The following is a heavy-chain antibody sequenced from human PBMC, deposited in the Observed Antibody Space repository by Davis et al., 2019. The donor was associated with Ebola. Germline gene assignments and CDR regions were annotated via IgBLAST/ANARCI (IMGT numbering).Heavy chain of an antibody. CDR1: GYTFSDYY. CDR3: ARGINRWNHRYFDP. CDR2: INPDSGLT. V-gene: IGHV1-2*02. J-gene: IGHJ5*02. Sequence: ASVKVSCKTSGYTFSDYYINWVRQAPGQGLEWVGWINPDSGLTNYAQKFQDRVTMTKDTSVSTVYMELSRLTSDDTAVYYCARGINRWNHRYFDPWGQGTLVTVSS. D-gene: IGHD1-14*01.